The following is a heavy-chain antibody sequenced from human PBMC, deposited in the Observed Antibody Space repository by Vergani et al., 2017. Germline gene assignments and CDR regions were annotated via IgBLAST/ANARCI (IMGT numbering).Heavy chain of an antibody. CDR3: ARQLYSGYYFDY. V-gene: IGHV3-30-3*01. J-gene: IGHJ4*01. CDR2: ISYDGSNK. D-gene: IGHD2-15*01. Sequence: QVQLVESGGGVVQPGRSLRLSCAASGFTFSSYAMHWVRQAPGKGLEWVAVISYDGSNKYYADSVKGRFTISRDNSKNTLYLQMNSLRAEDTAVYYCARQLYSGYYFDYWGHGTLVTVSS. CDR1: GFTFSSYA.